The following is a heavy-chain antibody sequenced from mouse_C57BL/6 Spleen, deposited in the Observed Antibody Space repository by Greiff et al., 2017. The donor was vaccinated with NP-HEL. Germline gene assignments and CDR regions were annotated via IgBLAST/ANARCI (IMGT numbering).Heavy chain of an antibody. J-gene: IGHJ3*01. CDR3: ARGEDYVGSEAWFAY. D-gene: IGHD1-1*01. CDR1: GYTFTNYL. Sequence: QVQLQQSGAELVRPGPSVKVSCKASGYTFTNYLIEWVKQRPGQGLEWIGVINPGSGGTNYNEKFKGKATLTADKSSSTAYMQLSSLTSEASAVYCSARGEDYVGSEAWFAYWGQGTLVTVSA. V-gene: IGHV1-54*01. CDR2: INPGSGGT.